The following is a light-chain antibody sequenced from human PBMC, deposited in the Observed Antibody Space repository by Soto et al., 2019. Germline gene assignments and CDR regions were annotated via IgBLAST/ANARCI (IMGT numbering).Light chain of an antibody. Sequence: VVTQPPSASGTPGQRVTISCSGSYSNIGSNTVNWYQQFPGAAPKLLISTNNQRPSGVPDRFSGSKSGTSASLTITGLQSDDEAVYYCAAWDDSLNGRGVFGGGTKLTVL. V-gene: IGLV1-44*01. CDR3: AAWDDSLNGRGV. CDR2: TNN. J-gene: IGLJ3*02. CDR1: YSNIGSNT.